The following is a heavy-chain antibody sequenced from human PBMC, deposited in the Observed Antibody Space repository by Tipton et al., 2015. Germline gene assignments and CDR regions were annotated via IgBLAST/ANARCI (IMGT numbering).Heavy chain of an antibody. CDR3: ARGGYDILTGYHF. Sequence: QLVQSGGGLIQPGGSLRLSCAASGFTVSNNYMSWVRQAPGTGLEWVSVIYSDGRTNYADSVKGRFTISRDNSKNTLYLHMNSLRAEDTALYYCARGGYDILTGYHFWGQGTLVTVSS. CDR2: IYSDGRT. J-gene: IGHJ4*02. V-gene: IGHV3-53*01. CDR1: GFTVSNNY. D-gene: IGHD3-9*01.